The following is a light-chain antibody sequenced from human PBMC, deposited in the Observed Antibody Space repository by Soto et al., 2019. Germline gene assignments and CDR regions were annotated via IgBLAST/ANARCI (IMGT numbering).Light chain of an antibody. CDR2: GAS. Sequence: IVMTQTPLSLPVTPGEPATLSCRASQIVGGDTLAWFQQRPGQAHRLVIYGASNRAAGIPDRFSGSGSGTDFTLTVRRLEPEDFAMYYCQQYHWAPDTFGQGTRLEI. J-gene: IGKJ5*01. CDR3: QQYHWAPDT. V-gene: IGKV3-20*01. CDR1: QIVGGDT.